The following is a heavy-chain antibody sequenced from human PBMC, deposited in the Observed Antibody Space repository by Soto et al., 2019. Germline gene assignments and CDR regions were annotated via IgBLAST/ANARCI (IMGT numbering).Heavy chain of an antibody. V-gene: IGHV4-61*01. J-gene: IGHJ4*02. Sequence: PSETLSLTCTVSGGSVSSGSYYWSWIRQPPGKGLEWIGYIYYSGSTNYNPSLKSRVTISVDTSKNQFSLKLSSVTAADTAVYYCATASGGKTGVRFLEWLLYPFDDWGQGTRVTVSS. CDR2: IYYSGST. CDR1: GGSVSSGSYY. D-gene: IGHD3-3*01. CDR3: ATASGGKTGVRFLEWLLYPFDD.